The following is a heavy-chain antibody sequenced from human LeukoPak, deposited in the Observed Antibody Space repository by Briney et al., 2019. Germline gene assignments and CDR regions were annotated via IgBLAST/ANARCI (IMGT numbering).Heavy chain of an antibody. Sequence: GGSLRLSCAASGFTFSSYAMHWVRQAPGKGLEWVALISYDGSNKNYADSVKGRLTISRDNTKNSLYLQMNSLRAEDTAVYYCAKDGGSDPDSFDIWGQGTMVTVSS. V-gene: IGHV3-30*04. CDR1: GFTFSSYA. J-gene: IGHJ3*02. CDR3: AKDGGSDPDSFDI. CDR2: ISYDGSNK. D-gene: IGHD2-15*01.